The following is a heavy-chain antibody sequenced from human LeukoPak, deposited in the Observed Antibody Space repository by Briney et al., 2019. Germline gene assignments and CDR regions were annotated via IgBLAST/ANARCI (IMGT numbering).Heavy chain of an antibody. CDR3: ASVTNYYYDSSGYYDY. CDR2: IIPIFGTA. D-gene: IGHD3-22*01. V-gene: IGHV1-69*13. CDR1: GGTFSSYA. J-gene: IGHJ4*02. Sequence: SVKVSCKASGGTFSSYAISWVRQAPGQGLEWMGGIIPIFGTAIYAQKFQGRVTITADESTSTAYMELSSLRSEDTAVYYCASVTNYYYDSSGYYDYWGQGTLVTVSS.